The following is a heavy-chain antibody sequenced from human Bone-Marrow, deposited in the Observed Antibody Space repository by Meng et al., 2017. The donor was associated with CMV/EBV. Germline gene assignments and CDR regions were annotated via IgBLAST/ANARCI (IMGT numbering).Heavy chain of an antibody. CDR2: IYYSGST. CDR1: SSSSTY. D-gene: IGHD3-10*01. Sequence: SSSSTYWGWIRQPPGKGLEWIGSIYYSGSTYYNPSLKSRVTISVDTSKNQFSLKLSSVTAADTAVYYCARLNMLGWFGELLSYYFDYWGQGTLVTVSS. V-gene: IGHV4-39*01. J-gene: IGHJ4*02. CDR3: ARLNMLGWFGELLSYYFDY.